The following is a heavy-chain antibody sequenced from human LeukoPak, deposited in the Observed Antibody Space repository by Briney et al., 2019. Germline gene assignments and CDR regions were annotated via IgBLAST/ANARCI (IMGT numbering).Heavy chain of an antibody. D-gene: IGHD4-17*01. CDR1: DDSFSSHD. Sequence: PSETLSLTCAVSDDSFSSHDWTWIRQPPGKGMEWVGYISYIGSTNYNPSLKSRVTISIDPSRNQFSLRLSSVTAADTAVYYCARDLVTVTKGFDIWGQGTMVSVSS. CDR2: ISYIGST. V-gene: IGHV4-59*11. J-gene: IGHJ3*02. CDR3: ARDLVTVTKGFDI.